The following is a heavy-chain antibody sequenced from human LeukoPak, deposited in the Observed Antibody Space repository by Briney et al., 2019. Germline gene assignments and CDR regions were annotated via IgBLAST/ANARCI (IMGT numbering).Heavy chain of an antibody. Sequence: GTSVKVSCKASDYTFTSYGISWVRQAPGQGLEWMGWISAYNGNTNYAQKLQGRVTMTTDTSTSTAYMELRSLRSDDTAVYYCARDNAFTTIRFDPWGQGTLVTVSS. V-gene: IGHV1-18*01. CDR3: ARDNAFTTIRFDP. J-gene: IGHJ5*02. CDR1: DYTFTSYG. D-gene: IGHD1-1*01. CDR2: ISAYNGNT.